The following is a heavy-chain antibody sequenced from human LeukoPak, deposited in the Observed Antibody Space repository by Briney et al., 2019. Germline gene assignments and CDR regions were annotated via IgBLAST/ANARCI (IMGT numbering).Heavy chain of an antibody. CDR2: IGIDSGNT. CDR1: GFTFSDYS. D-gene: IGHD5-24*01. CDR3: ARDYKYAFDN. Sequence: GGSPRLSCAASGFTFSDYSMNWVRQAPGKGLEWISYIGIDSGNTNYADSVKGRFTISGDKAKNSLYLQMNSLRVEDTAVYYCARDYKYAFDNWGQGTLVTASS. V-gene: IGHV3-48*01. J-gene: IGHJ4*02.